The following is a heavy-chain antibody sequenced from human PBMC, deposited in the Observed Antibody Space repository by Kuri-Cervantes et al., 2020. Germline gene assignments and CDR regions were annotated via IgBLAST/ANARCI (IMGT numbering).Heavy chain of an antibody. CDR2: IYSGGST. CDR3: ARDSGDYGGNSLSFYYGMDV. CDR1: GFTVSSNY. J-gene: IGHJ6*02. D-gene: IGHD4-23*01. Sequence: GGSLRLSCAASGFTVSSNYMSWVRQAPGKGLEWVSVIYSGGSTYYADSVKGRFTISRDNAKNSLYLQMNSLRAEDTAVYYCARDSGDYGGNSLSFYYGMDVWGQGTTVTVSS. V-gene: IGHV3-53*01.